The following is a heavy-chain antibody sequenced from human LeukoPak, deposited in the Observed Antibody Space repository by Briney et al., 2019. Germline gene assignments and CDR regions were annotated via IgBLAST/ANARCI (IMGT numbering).Heavy chain of an antibody. CDR2: IIPIFGTA. CDR3: ASSPYYDSSGYQYYYYYYMDV. Sequence: GASVKVSCKASGGTFSSYAISWVRQAPGQGLEWMGGIIPIFGTANYAQKFQGRVTITADKSTSTAYMELSSLRSEDTAVYYCASSPYYDSSGYQYYYYYYMDVWGKGTTVTVSS. J-gene: IGHJ6*03. D-gene: IGHD3-22*01. V-gene: IGHV1-69*06. CDR1: GGTFSSYA.